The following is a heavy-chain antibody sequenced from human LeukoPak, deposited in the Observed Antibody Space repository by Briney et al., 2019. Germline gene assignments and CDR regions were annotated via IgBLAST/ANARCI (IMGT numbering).Heavy chain of an antibody. CDR2: IYNRGST. D-gene: IGHD2-15*01. Sequence: PSETLSLTCTVSGPSIGSGTYCCSWIRHPAGRGLEWIGRIYNRGSTNYNPSLKTRVPISLGTSKNQFSLKLTSLTAADTAVYYCARGPHCSGGSCYSVSDYWGQGTLVTVSS. CDR1: GPSIGSGTYC. V-gene: IGHV4-61*02. CDR3: ARGPHCSGGSCYSVSDY. J-gene: IGHJ4*02.